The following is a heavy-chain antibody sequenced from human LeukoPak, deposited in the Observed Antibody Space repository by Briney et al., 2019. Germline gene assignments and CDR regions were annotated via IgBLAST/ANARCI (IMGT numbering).Heavy chain of an antibody. J-gene: IGHJ6*02. D-gene: IGHD4-17*01. Sequence: GGSLRLSCDTSGFMLKDYYMAWGRQAAGKGLEWVSHITPSGTAIYYADSVKGRFTISRDNAKNSLYLQLNSLRAEDTAVYYCARDSGTTVTTKGYYGMDVWGQGTTVTVSS. CDR2: ITPSGTAI. CDR1: GFMLKDYY. CDR3: ARDSGTTVTTKGYYGMDV. V-gene: IGHV3-11*04.